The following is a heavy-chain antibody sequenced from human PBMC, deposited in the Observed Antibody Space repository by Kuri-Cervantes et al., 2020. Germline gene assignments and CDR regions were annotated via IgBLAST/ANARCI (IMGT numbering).Heavy chain of an antibody. V-gene: IGHV1-8*02. D-gene: IGHD6-6*01. CDR2: INPNSGNT. CDR1: GYTFTSYD. Sequence: ASMKVSCKASGYTFTSYDIYWVRQATGQGLEWMGWINPNSGNTGYAQKFQGRVTMTRDTSTSTVYMELSSLRSEDTAVYYCARDGSDSSSLVYWGQGTMVTVSS. J-gene: IGHJ4*02. CDR3: ARDGSDSSSLVY.